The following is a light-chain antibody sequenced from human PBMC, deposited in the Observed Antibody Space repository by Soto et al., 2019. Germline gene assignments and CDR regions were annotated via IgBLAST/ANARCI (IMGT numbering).Light chain of an antibody. CDR3: SSYTSRSTLI. CDR2: EVS. J-gene: IGLJ2*01. V-gene: IGLV2-14*01. Sequence: QSALTQPASVSGSPGQSITISCTGTSSDVGSYDYVSWYQQHPGKAPKLMIYEVSNRPSGVSNRFSGSKSGNTASLTISGLQPEDEADYYCSSYTSRSTLIFGGGTKLTGL. CDR1: SSDVGSYDY.